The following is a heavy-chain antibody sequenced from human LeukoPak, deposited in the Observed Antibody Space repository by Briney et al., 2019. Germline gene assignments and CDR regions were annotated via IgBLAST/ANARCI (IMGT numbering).Heavy chain of an antibody. CDR1: GFTFSSYW. D-gene: IGHD6-19*01. CDR3: AREPQWLDNWFDP. Sequence: VGSLRLSCAASGFTFSSYWMHWVRQAPGKGLVWVSRINSDGSSTSYADSVKGRFTISRDNAKNTLYLQMNSLRAEDTAVYYCAREPQWLDNWFDPWGQGTLVTVSS. CDR2: INSDGSST. J-gene: IGHJ5*02. V-gene: IGHV3-74*01.